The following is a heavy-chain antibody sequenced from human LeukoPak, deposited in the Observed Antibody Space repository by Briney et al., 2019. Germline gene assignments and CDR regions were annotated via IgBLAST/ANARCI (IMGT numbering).Heavy chain of an antibody. CDR1: GFTFNDYA. D-gene: IGHD2-21*02. CDR3: ARERDYYFDY. J-gene: IGHJ4*02. CDR2: ISGSGDST. V-gene: IGHV3-23*01. Sequence: TGGSLTLPCAASGFTFNDYAMRWVRQAPGQGREWVSSISGSGDSTEYTDSVKGRLTISRDNSNNTLYLQMNSLRAEDTAVYYCARERDYYFDYWGQGTLVTVSS.